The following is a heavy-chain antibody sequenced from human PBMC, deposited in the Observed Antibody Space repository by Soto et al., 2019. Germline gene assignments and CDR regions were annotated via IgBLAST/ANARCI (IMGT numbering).Heavy chain of an antibody. D-gene: IGHD3-22*01. CDR1: GFTLTNEN. CDR2: ISSRSTFI. V-gene: IGHV3-21*06. Sequence: LRLSCTVLGFTLTNENMNWVRQAPGKGLEWVSSISSRSTFINYADSVKGRFTISRDNDKGLVYLQMNSLRAEDTAVYYCARDPPLSMIVVVGVDDFWGQGTLVTVSS. J-gene: IGHJ4*02. CDR3: ARDPPLSMIVVVGVDDF.